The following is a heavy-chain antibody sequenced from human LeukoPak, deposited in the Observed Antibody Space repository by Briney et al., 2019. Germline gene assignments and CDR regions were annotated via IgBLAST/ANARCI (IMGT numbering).Heavy chain of an antibody. CDR3: SAAAGTSERPLPYYYYMDV. CDR2: INPNSGGT. D-gene: IGHD6-13*01. V-gene: IGHV1-2*02. Sequence: ASVKVSCKASGYTFTGYYMHLVRQAPGQGLEWTGWINPNSGGTNYAQKFQGRVTMTRDTSISTAYMEVSRLRSDDTAVYYCSAAAGTSERPLPYYYYMDVWGKGTTVTVS. J-gene: IGHJ6*03. CDR1: GYTFTGYY.